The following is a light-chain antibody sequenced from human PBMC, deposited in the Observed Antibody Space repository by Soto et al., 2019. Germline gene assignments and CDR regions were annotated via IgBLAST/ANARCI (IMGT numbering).Light chain of an antibody. CDR3: QWRSDWPPRLT. CDR2: DAS. V-gene: IGKV3-11*01. Sequence: EVVLTQSPATLSLSPGERATLSCRASESIGNYLAWYQQKLGQAPKLLIYDASHRAIGIPGRFSGDGSGTDVTLTSSSLGPEDFAVYYCQWRSDWPPRLTVGGGTKVEIK. CDR1: ESIGNY. J-gene: IGKJ4*01.